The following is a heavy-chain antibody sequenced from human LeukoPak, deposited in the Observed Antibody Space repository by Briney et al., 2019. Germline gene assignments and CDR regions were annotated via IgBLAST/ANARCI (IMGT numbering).Heavy chain of an antibody. CDR2: IYYSGST. CDR1: GGSISSYY. V-gene: IGHV4-59*01. J-gene: IGHJ6*03. CDR3: ATVTTVTTPWGYYYYMDV. D-gene: IGHD4-17*01. Sequence: KPSETLSLTCTVSGGSISSYYWSWIRQPPGKGLEWIGYIYYSGSTNYNPSLKSRVTIPVDTSKNQFSLKLSPVTAADTAVYYCATVTTVTTPWGYYYYMDVWGKGTTVTVSS.